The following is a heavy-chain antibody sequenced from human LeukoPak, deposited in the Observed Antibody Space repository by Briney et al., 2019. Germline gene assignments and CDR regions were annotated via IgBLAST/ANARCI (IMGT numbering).Heavy chain of an antibody. CDR1: GFTFSSYA. Sequence: GGSLRLSCAASGFTFSSYAMSWVRQAPGKGLEWVSAISGSGGSTYYADSVKGRFTISRDNAKNSVYLQMNSLRAEDTAVYYCAREGLVYSFDYWGQGTLVTVSS. CDR3: AREGLVYSFDY. D-gene: IGHD3-16*01. J-gene: IGHJ4*02. V-gene: IGHV3-23*01. CDR2: ISGSGGST.